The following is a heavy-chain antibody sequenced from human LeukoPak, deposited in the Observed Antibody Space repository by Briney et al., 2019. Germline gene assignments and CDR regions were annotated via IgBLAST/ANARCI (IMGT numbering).Heavy chain of an antibody. Sequence: GGSLRLSCTASGFTFGDYAMGWFRQAPGKGLEWVGFIRSKAYGGTTEYAASVKGRFTISRDDSKSIAYLQMNSLKTEDTAVYYCTSGRYSSSWYGAYYFDYWGQGTLVTVSS. CDR1: GFTFGDYA. V-gene: IGHV3-49*03. D-gene: IGHD6-13*01. CDR3: TSGRYSSSWYGAYYFDY. CDR2: IRSKAYGGTT. J-gene: IGHJ4*02.